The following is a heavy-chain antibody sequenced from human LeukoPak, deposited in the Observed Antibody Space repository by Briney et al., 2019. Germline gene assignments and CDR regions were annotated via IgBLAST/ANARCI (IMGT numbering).Heavy chain of an antibody. D-gene: IGHD6-13*01. CDR1: GGSLSTYY. CDR3: ARRSWYVDY. V-gene: IGHV4-59*08. J-gene: IGHJ4*02. CDR2: IYSSGGT. Sequence: SEPLSLTRNLSGGSLSTYYWSWLRHPPGKGREYIGNIYSSGGTDYTPPLKSRDPISEDTPKKHISMKLNSVTAADTAVYYCARRSWYVDYWGQGTLVTVSS.